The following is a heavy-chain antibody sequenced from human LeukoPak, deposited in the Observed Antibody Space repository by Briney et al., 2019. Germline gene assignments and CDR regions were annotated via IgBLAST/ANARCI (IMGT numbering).Heavy chain of an antibody. CDR1: GFTFSSYA. CDR3: ARDMRGQLEYYFDY. D-gene: IGHD6-6*01. Sequence: GGSLRLSCAASGFTFSSYAMHWVRQAPGKGLEWVAVISYDGSNKYYADSVKGRFTISRDNSKNTLYLQMNSLRAEDTAVYYCARDMRGQLEYYFDYWGQGTLVTASS. CDR2: ISYDGSNK. J-gene: IGHJ4*02. V-gene: IGHV3-30-3*01.